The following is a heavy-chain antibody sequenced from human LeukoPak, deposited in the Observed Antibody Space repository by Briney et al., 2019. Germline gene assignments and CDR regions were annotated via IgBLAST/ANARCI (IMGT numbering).Heavy chain of an antibody. V-gene: IGHV3-23*01. J-gene: IGHJ4*02. Sequence: GGSLRLSCAASGFTFSIYAMSWVRQAPGKGLQWVSSITSRGESTWYVDSVKGRFTITRDNSENTLYLQMHSLRAEDTAVYYCARGLIRSSGWYVYWGQGTLVTVSS. CDR2: ITSRGEST. CDR3: ARGLIRSSGWYVY. D-gene: IGHD6-19*01. CDR1: GFTFSIYA.